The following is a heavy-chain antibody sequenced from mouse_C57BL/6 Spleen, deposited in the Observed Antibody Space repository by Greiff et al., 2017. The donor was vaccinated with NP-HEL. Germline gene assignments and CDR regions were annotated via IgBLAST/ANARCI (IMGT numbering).Heavy chain of an antibody. CDR1: GFNIKDDY. V-gene: IGHV14-4*01. CDR3: TRAVVNYFDY. CDR2: IDPENGDT. Sequence: EVKLVESGAELVRPGASVKLSCTASGFNIKDDYMHWVKQRPEQGLEWIGWIDPENGDTEYASKFQGKATITADTSSNTAYLQLSSLTSEDTAVYYCTRAVVNYFDYWGQGTTLTVSS. J-gene: IGHJ2*01. D-gene: IGHD1-1*01.